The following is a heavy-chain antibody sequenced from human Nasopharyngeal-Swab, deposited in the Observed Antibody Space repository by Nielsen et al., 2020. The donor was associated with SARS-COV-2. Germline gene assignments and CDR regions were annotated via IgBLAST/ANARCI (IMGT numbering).Heavy chain of an antibody. Sequence: SETLSLTCTVSGDSIAYSTFYWGWIRQPPGKGLEWIGNLYYNGNTYQNPSLQSRLTISVDKSKNQFSLQLSSVTAADTAVYYCVRSSSWYYFDYWAQGTQVSVSS. J-gene: IGHJ4*02. V-gene: IGHV4-39*01. CDR1: GDSIAYSTFY. CDR2: LYYNGNT. CDR3: VRSSSWYYFDY. D-gene: IGHD6-13*01.